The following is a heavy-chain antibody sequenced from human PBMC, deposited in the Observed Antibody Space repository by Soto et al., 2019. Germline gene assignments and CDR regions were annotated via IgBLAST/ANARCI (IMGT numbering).Heavy chain of an antibody. CDR3: RVMTTVTPKAFDI. CDR1: GFTFSSYA. V-gene: IGHV3-23*01. Sequence: GGSLRLSCAASGFTFSSYAMSWVRQAPGKGLEWVSAISGSGGSTYYADSVKGRFTISRDNSKNTLYLQMNSLRAEDTAVYYCRVMTTVTPKAFDIWGQGTMVTVSS. J-gene: IGHJ3*02. D-gene: IGHD4-4*01. CDR2: ISGSGGST.